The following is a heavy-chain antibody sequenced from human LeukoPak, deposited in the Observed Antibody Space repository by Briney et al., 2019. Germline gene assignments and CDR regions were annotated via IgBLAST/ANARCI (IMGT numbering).Heavy chain of an antibody. CDR2: ISSSSSYI. Sequence: GGSLRLSCAASGFTFSSYSMNWVRQAPGKGLEWVSSISSSSSYIYYADSVKGRFTISRDNAKNSLYPQMNSLRAEDTAVYYCARDCSGGSCYSRGYYYGMDVWGQGTTVTVSS. D-gene: IGHD2-15*01. CDR1: GFTFSSYS. V-gene: IGHV3-21*01. CDR3: ARDCSGGSCYSRGYYYGMDV. J-gene: IGHJ6*02.